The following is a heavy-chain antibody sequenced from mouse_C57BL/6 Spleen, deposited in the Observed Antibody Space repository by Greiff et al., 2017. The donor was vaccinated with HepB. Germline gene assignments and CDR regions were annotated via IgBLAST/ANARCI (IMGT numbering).Heavy chain of an antibody. V-gene: IGHV1-82*01. CDR2: IYPGDGDT. J-gene: IGHJ2*01. D-gene: IGHD1-1*01. Sequence: QVQLQQSGPELVKPGASVKISCKASGYAFSSSWMNWVKQRPGKGLEWIGRIYPGDGDTNYNGKFKGKATLTADKSSSTAYMQLSSLTSEDSAVYFCARRLYYYGSSSDYWGQGTTLTVSS. CDR1: GYAFSSSW. CDR3: ARRLYYYGSSSDY.